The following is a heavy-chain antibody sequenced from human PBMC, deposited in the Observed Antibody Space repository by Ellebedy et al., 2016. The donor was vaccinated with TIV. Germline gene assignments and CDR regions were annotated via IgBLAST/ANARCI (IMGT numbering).Heavy chain of an antibody. V-gene: IGHV3-23*01. CDR2: ISGSGGST. D-gene: IGHD3-9*01. CDR1: GFTFSSYA. CDR3: ATTYYDILTGYHDAFDI. J-gene: IGHJ3*02. Sequence: GESLKISXAASGFTFSSYAMSWVRQAPGKGLEWVSAISGSGGSTYYADSVKGRFTIPRDNSKNTLYLQMNSLRAEDTAVYYCATTYYDILTGYHDAFDIWGQGTMVTVSS.